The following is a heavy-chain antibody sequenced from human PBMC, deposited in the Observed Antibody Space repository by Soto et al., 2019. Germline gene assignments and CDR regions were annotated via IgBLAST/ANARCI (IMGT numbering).Heavy chain of an antibody. CDR1: EIIFSTYW. V-gene: IGHV3-7*01. CDR3: ARQGRGRFSWYFDL. J-gene: IGHJ2*01. Sequence: EVQLVESGGGLVQPGGSLRLSCAASEIIFSTYWMSWVRQAPGKGLEWVATIKQEGSETYYVDSVEGRFTISRDNAKNSLHLQMNSLRVEDTAVYYCARQGRGRFSWYFDLWGRGTLVTVSS. D-gene: IGHD3-3*01. CDR2: IKQEGSET.